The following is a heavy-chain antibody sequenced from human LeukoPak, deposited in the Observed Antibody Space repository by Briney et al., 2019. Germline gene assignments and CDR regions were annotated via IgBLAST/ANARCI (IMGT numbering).Heavy chain of an antibody. V-gene: IGHV3-64*01. CDR3: ARGELGPNYFDY. Sequence: PGGSLRLSCAASGFTFSSYAMHWVRQAPGKGLEYVSAISSNGGSTYYANSVKGRFTISRDNSKNTLYLQMGSLRAEDMAVYYCARGELGPNYFDYWGQGTLVTVSS. D-gene: IGHD1-26*01. CDR1: GFTFSSYA. J-gene: IGHJ4*02. CDR2: ISSNGGST.